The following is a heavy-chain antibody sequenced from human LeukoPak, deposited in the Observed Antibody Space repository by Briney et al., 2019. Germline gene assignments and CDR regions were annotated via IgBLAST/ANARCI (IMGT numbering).Heavy chain of an antibody. D-gene: IGHD3-9*01. CDR3: AKQGRDWLRDYYYYMDV. J-gene: IGHJ6*03. V-gene: IGHV3-30*02. CDR2: IRDDGSNK. CDR1: GFTFSRYG. Sequence: PGGSLRLSCAASGFTFSRYGMHWARQAPGKGLDWVAYIRDDGSNKYYADSVKGRFTISRDNSKNTLYLQMNSLRAEDTAVYYCAKQGRDWLRDYYYYMDVWGKGTTVIISS.